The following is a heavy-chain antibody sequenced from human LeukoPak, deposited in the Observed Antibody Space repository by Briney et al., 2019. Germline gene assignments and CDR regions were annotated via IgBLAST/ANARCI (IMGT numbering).Heavy chain of an antibody. CDR3: ARGALTLYYYDSGGYPTQPFDY. D-gene: IGHD3-22*01. V-gene: IGHV5-51*01. CDR1: GYSFTSYW. CDR2: IYPGDSDT. J-gene: IGHJ4*02. Sequence: GESLKISCKGSGYSFTSYWIGWVRQMPGKGLEWMGIIYPGDSDTRYSPSFQGQVTISADKSISTAYLQWSSLKASNTAMYYCARGALTLYYYDSGGYPTQPFDYWGQGTLVTVSS.